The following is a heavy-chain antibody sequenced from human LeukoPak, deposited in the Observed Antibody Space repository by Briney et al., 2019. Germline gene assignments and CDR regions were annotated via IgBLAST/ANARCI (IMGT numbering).Heavy chain of an antibody. D-gene: IGHD6-19*01. Sequence: ASVKVSCKASGYTFTSYYMHWVRQAPGQGLEWMGIINPSGGSTNYAQKLQGRVTMTTDTSTSTAYMELRSLRSDDTAVYYCARGHTAVAGNWFDPWGQGTLVTVSS. CDR2: INPSGGST. CDR3: ARGHTAVAGNWFDP. J-gene: IGHJ5*02. CDR1: GYTFTSYY. V-gene: IGHV1-46*01.